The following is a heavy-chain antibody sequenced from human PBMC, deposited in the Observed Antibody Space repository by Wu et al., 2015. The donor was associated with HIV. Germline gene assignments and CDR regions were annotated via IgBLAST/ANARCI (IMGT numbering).Heavy chain of an antibody. CDR2: IIPIFGTA. CDR1: GGTFSSYA. J-gene: IGHJ3*02. D-gene: IGHD6-6*01. CDR3: ARGEQLASTTTNAFDI. V-gene: IGHV1-69*12. Sequence: QVQLVQSGAEVKKPGSSVKVSCKASGGTFSSYAISWVRQAPGQGLEWMGGIIPIFGTANYAQKFQGRVTITADESTSTAYMELSSLRSEDTAVYYCARGEQLASTTTNAFDIWGQGTMVTVSS.